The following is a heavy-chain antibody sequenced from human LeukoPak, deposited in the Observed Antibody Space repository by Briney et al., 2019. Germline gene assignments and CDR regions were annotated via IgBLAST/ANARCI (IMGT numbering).Heavy chain of an antibody. D-gene: IGHD2-2*02. CDR1: GGSISSGGYY. V-gene: IGHV4-30-2*01. Sequence: SETLSLTCTVSGGSISSGGYYWSWIRQPPGKGLEWIGYIYHSGSTYYNPSLKSRVTISVDRSKNQFSLKLSSVTAADTAVYYCAREAIPATAIQDNFDYWGQGTLVTVSS. CDR3: AREAIPATAIQDNFDY. J-gene: IGHJ4*02. CDR2: IYHSGST.